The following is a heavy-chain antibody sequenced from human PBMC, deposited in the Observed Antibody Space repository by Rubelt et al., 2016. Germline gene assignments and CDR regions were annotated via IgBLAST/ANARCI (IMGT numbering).Heavy chain of an antibody. CDR2: ISYDGSNK. CDR1: GFTFSSYS. V-gene: IGHV3-30*04. D-gene: IGHD3-10*01. J-gene: IGHJ6*02. CDR3: VRNDYGSGRTLFYGMDV. Sequence: QVQLVESGGGVVQPGRSLRLSCAASGFTFSSYSMHWVRQAPGKGLEWVAVISYDGSNKYYADSVRGRFTISRDNSKSALLRQMNSLRAEETAVYYCVRNDYGSGRTLFYGMDVWGQGTTVTVSS.